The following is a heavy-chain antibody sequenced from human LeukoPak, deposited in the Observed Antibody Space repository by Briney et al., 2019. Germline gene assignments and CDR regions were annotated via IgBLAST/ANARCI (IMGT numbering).Heavy chain of an antibody. CDR1: GFTVSSNY. V-gene: IGHV3-53*01. D-gene: IGHD6-19*01. CDR2: IYSGGST. CDR3: ARVLWGLKAVAGEDY. J-gene: IGHJ4*02. Sequence: GGSLRLSCAASGFTVSSNYMSWVRQAPGKGLEWVSVIYSGGSTYYADSVKGRFTISRDNSKNTLYLQMNSLRAEDTAVYYYARVLWGLKAVAGEDYWGQGTLVTVSS.